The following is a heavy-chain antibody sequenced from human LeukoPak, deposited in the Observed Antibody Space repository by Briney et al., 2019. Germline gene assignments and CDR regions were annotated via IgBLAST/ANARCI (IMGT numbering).Heavy chain of an antibody. Sequence: GESLKISCKGSGYRFTSYWIAWVRQMPGKGLEWMGIIYPGDSDTRYSPSFQGQVTISADKSISTAYLQWSSLKASDTAMYYCARLTAAQSINFDYWGQGTQVTVSS. V-gene: IGHV5-51*01. CDR3: ARLTAAQSINFDY. CDR1: GYRFTSYW. J-gene: IGHJ4*02. CDR2: IYPGDSDT.